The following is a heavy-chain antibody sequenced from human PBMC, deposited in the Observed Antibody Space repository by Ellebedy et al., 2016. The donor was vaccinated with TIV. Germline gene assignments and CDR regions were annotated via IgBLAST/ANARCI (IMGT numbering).Heavy chain of an antibody. Sequence: MPSETLSLTCTVSGGSISSSSYYWGWIRQPPGKGLEWIGSIYYSGSTYYNPSLKSRVTISVDTSKNQFSLKLSSVTAADTAVYYCASPWGEPFHGHAFDIWGQGTMVTVSS. V-gene: IGHV4-39*01. D-gene: IGHD3-16*01. CDR3: ASPWGEPFHGHAFDI. J-gene: IGHJ3*02. CDR2: IYYSGST. CDR1: GGSISSSSYY.